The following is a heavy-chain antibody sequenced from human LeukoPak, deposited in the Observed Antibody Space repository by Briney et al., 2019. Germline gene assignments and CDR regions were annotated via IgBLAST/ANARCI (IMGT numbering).Heavy chain of an antibody. J-gene: IGHJ4*02. V-gene: IGHV3-21*01. D-gene: IGHD2-15*01. CDR2: ISSSSSYI. CDR3: ARDQGRYCSGGSCDYFDY. CDR1: GFTFSSYE. Sequence: GGSLRLSCAASGFTFSSYEMNWVRQAPGKGLEWVSSISSSSSYIYYADSVKGRFTISRDNAKNSLCLQMNSLRAEDTAVYYCARDQGRYCSGGSCDYFDYWGQGTLVTVSS.